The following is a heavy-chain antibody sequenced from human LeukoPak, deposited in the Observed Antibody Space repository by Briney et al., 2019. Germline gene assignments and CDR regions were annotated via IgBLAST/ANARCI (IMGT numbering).Heavy chain of an antibody. Sequence: RPSETLSLXCAVYGGSFSGYYWSWIRQPPGKGLEWLGEINHSGSTNYNPSLKSRVTISVDTSKNQFSLKLSSVTAADTAVYYCARGRPLYSSSWTSDYWGQGTLVTVSS. CDR3: ARGRPLYSSSWTSDY. CDR1: GGSFSGYY. D-gene: IGHD6-13*01. CDR2: INHSGST. V-gene: IGHV4-34*01. J-gene: IGHJ4*02.